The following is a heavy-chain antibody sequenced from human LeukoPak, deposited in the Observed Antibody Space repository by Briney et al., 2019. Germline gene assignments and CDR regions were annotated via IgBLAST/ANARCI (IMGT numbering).Heavy chain of an antibody. CDR1: GDIFTSNW. Sequence: GESLKISCKGSGDIFTSNWIGWVRQMPGKGLEWMGFIYPGDSDTRYSPSFQGQVTISADKSISTAYLQWSSLKASDTAMYYCARRQVVVSATREDWFDLWGQGTLVTVSS. V-gene: IGHV5-51*01. CDR2: IYPGDSDT. J-gene: IGHJ5*02. D-gene: IGHD2-15*01. CDR3: ARRQVVVSATREDWFDL.